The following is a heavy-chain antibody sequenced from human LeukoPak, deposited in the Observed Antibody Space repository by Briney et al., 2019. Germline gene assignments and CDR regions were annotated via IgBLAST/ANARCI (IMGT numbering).Heavy chain of an antibody. J-gene: IGHJ4*02. CDR3: AREDFYDSGSNDY. CDR1: GHSFTNYD. D-gene: IGHD3-22*01. V-gene: IGHV1-8*03. CDR2: MNPNSGIT. Sequence: ASVKVSCKASGHSFTNYDINWVRQATGQGLEWMGWMNPNSGITAYAQKFQGRVTITRNTSISTAYMELSSLRSEDTAVYYCAREDFYDSGSNDYWGQGTLVTVSS.